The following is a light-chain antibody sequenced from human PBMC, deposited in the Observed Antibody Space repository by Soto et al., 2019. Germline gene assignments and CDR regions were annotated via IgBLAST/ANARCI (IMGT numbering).Light chain of an antibody. J-gene: IGKJ1*01. Sequence: EIVLTQSQGTLSLSPGERATLSCRASQIVSSWYLAWYQQIHCQAPRLLIYGASSRATGVPDRFSGGGSGTDFTLTISSLEPEDFAVYYCQQYCRSRWTFGHGTKVEIK. V-gene: IGKV3-20*01. CDR2: GAS. CDR3: QQYCRSRWT. CDR1: QIVSSWY.